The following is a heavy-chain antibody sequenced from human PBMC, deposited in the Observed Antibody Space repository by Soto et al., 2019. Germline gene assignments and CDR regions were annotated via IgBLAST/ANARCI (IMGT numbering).Heavy chain of an antibody. V-gene: IGHV5-51*01. D-gene: IGHD2-2*01. J-gene: IGHJ6*02. CDR2: IYPDDSDT. CDR1: GYSFINYW. CDR3: ARGYCSSNSCFVGRANYGMDV. Sequence: GESLKISCKGSGYSFINYWIGWVRQMPGKGLEWMGTIYPDDSDTIYSPSLQGQVTISADKSIGTAYLQWSRLKASDTAMYYCARGYCSSNSCFVGRANYGMDVWGQGTTVTVSS.